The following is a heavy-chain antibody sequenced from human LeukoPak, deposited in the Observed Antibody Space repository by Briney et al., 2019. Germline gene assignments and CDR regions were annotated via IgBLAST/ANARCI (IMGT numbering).Heavy chain of an antibody. CDR3: AKRAVAGSLSPFDY. Sequence: PWGSLRLSCAASGFTFSSYWMSWVRQAPGKGLEWVANIKQDGSEKYYVDSVKGRFTISRDNAKNSLYLQMNSLRAEDTAVYYCAKRAVAGSLSPFDYWGQGTLVTVSS. V-gene: IGHV3-7*03. J-gene: IGHJ4*02. D-gene: IGHD6-19*01. CDR1: GFTFSSYW. CDR2: IKQDGSEK.